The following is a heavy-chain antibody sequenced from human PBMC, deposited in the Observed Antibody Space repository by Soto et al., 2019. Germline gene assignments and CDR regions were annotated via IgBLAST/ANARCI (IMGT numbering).Heavy chain of an antibody. D-gene: IGHD6-13*01. Sequence: EVQLVESGGGLVQPGGSLRLSCAASGFTVSTYHMSWVRQAPGKGPEWVSVIYSAGSADFADSVKVRFTISRDNSKNTINHQQRSVRAEDTAVYYCARVHIISYHYFDCLGQGTVVTVSS. J-gene: IGHJ4*02. CDR1: GFTVSTYH. V-gene: IGHV3-66*01. CDR3: ARVHIISYHYFDC. CDR2: IYSAGSA.